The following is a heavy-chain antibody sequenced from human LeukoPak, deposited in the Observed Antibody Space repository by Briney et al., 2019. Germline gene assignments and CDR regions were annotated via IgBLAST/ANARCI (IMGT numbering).Heavy chain of an antibody. CDR3: ARRLTQYDCFDP. CDR1: GDSVSSNSVT. J-gene: IGHJ5*02. CDR2: TYYRYTWYK. D-gene: IGHD2-2*01. V-gene: IGHV6-1*01. Sequence: SQTLSLTCAISGDSVSSNSVTWNWITPSPSRGRVWLVRTYYRYTWYKDYAVSVRARITVNSATTKNLFSLHLNSVTPEDTPVYYCARRLTQYDCFDPWGQGILVTVSS.